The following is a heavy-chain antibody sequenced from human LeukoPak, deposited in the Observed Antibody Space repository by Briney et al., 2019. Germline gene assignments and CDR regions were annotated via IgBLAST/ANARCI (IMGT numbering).Heavy chain of an antibody. J-gene: IGHJ4*02. CDR3: ARDGGDFGVVTLPFDY. CDR2: ISGSGGST. V-gene: IGHV3-23*01. D-gene: IGHD3-3*01. CDR1: GFTFSSYA. Sequence: GGSLRLSCAASGFTFSSYAMSWVRQAPGKGLEWVSAISGSGGSTYYADSVKGRFTISRDNSKNTLHLQMNSLRAEDTAVYYCARDGGDFGVVTLPFDYWGQGTLVTVSS.